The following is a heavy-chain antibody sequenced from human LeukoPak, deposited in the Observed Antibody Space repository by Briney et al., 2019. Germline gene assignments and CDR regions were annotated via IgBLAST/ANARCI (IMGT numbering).Heavy chain of an antibody. Sequence: ASVKVSCKASGYTFTGYYMHWVRQAPGQGLEWMGWINPNSGGTNYAQKFQGRVTMTRDTSISTAYMELSRLRSDDTAVYYCARVMAYYYDSSGYHRGGAFDIWGQGTVVTVSS. CDR2: INPNSGGT. D-gene: IGHD3-22*01. CDR3: ARVMAYYYDSSGYHRGGAFDI. CDR1: GYTFTGYY. J-gene: IGHJ3*02. V-gene: IGHV1-2*02.